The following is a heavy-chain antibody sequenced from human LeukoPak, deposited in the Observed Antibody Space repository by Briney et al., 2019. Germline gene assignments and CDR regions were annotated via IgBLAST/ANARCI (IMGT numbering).Heavy chain of an antibody. D-gene: IGHD3-16*01. Sequence: GASVKVSCKASGYSFTSYDINWVRQATGQGLEWMGGIIPIFGTANYAQKFQGRVTITADESTSTAYMELSSLRSEDTAVYCCARDWGETAGGYFGYWGQRTLVTVSS. CDR1: GYSFTSYD. V-gene: IGHV1-69*13. CDR2: IIPIFGTA. J-gene: IGHJ4*02. CDR3: ARDWGETAGGYFGY.